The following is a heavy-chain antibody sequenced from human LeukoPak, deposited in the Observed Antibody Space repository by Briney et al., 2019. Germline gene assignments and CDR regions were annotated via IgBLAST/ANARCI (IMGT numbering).Heavy chain of an antibody. CDR1: GASVSSNSAT. D-gene: IGHD6-13*01. J-gene: IGHJ3*02. CDR2: TYHRSRWYH. CDR3: AYSSSLMPDTYNI. V-gene: IGHV6-1*01. Sequence: SQTLSLTCAISGASVSSNSATWDWIRQSPSGGLEWLGRTYHRSRWYHDHAVSVKSRITINAETSKNQFSLQLTSVIAEDTAVYFCAYSSSLMPDTYNIWGQGTMVIVSS.